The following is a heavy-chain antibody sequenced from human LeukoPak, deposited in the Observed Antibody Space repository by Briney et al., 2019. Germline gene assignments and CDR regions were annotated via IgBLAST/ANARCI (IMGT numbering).Heavy chain of an antibody. CDR1: GFTFSSYG. J-gene: IGHJ4*02. D-gene: IGHD3-22*01. CDR2: ISYDGSNK. V-gene: IGHV3-30*18. Sequence: GSLILSCAASGFTFSSYGLHWVRQAPDKGLEWVAFISYDGSNKFYGDSVKGRFTISRDNSKNTLYLQMNSLRTEDTAVYYCAKDLFYYDKGGFDYWGQGTLVTVCS. CDR3: AKDLFYYDKGGFDY.